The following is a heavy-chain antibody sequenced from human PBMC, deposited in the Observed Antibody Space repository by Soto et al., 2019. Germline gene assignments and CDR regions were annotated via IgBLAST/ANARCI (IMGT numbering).Heavy chain of an antibody. Sequence: ASVKVSCKASGYTFTSYGISWVRQAPGQGLEWMGWISAYNGNTNYAQKLQGRVTMTTDTSTSTAYMELRSLRSDDTAVYYCARDEWNANYYDSSGYFPFDYWGQGTLVTVSS. CDR2: ISAYNGNT. J-gene: IGHJ4*02. CDR1: GYTFTSYG. V-gene: IGHV1-18*01. CDR3: ARDEWNANYYDSSGYFPFDY. D-gene: IGHD3-22*01.